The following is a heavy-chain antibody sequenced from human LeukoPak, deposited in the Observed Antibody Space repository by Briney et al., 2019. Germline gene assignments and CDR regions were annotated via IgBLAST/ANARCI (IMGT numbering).Heavy chain of an antibody. CDR2: ISYDGSNK. D-gene: IGHD2-15*01. CDR1: GFTFSSYG. V-gene: IGHV3-30*03. CDR3: ARGDCSGGSCSSMDV. Sequence: GGSLRLSCAASGFTFSSYGMHWVRQAPGKGLEWVAVISYDGSNKYYADSVKGRFTISREDAKNSFYLQMNSLRVGDTAVYYCARGDCSGGSCSSMDVWGQGTTVTVSS. J-gene: IGHJ6*02.